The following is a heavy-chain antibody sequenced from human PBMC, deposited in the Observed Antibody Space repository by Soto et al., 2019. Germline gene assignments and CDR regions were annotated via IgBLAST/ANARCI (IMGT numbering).Heavy chain of an antibody. CDR3: ARAPMVLTRSYFDS. CDR1: GGSFSCYY. D-gene: IGHD3-22*01. J-gene: IGHJ4*02. CDR2: INHSGST. V-gene: IGHV4-34*01. Sequence: SETLSLTCAVYGGSFSCYYLSWIRQPPGKGLEWIGEINHSGSTNYNPSLKSRVSISVDTSKNQFSLNLTSVTAADTAVYYCARAPMVLTRSYFDSWGQGTPVTVSS.